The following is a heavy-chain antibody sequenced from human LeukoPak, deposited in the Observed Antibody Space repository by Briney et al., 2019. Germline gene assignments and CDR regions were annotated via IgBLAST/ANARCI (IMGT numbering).Heavy chain of an antibody. CDR1: GYTFTGYY. J-gene: IGHJ5*02. Sequence: GASVKVSCKASGYTFTGYYMHWVRQAPGQGLEWMGWINPNSGGTNYAQKFQGRVTMTRDTSISTAYMELSRLRSDDTAVYYCARELVAAAATDRYWFDPWGQGTLVTVSS. CDR2: INPNSGGT. D-gene: IGHD6-13*01. V-gene: IGHV1-2*02. CDR3: ARELVAAAATDRYWFDP.